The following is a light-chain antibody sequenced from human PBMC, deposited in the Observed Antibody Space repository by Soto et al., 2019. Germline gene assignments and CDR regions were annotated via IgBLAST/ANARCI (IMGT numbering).Light chain of an antibody. V-gene: IGKV3-15*01. J-gene: IGKJ4*01. CDR2: DAS. Sequence: EIVMTQSPATLSVPPGERATLSCRASQSVSTNLAWYQQKPGQAPRLLIYDASTRATGIPARFSGSGSGTEFTLTISSLQSEDFAVYYCQRYNNWPLTFGGGTKVESK. CDR3: QRYNNWPLT. CDR1: QSVSTN.